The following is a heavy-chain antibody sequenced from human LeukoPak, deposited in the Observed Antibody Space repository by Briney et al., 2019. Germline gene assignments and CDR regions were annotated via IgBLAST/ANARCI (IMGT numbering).Heavy chain of an antibody. CDR1: GFTFSSYS. J-gene: IGHJ6*02. CDR2: ISSSSNYI. Sequence: GGSQRLSCAASGFTFSSYSMNWVRQAPGKGLEWVSSISSSSNYIYYADSVKGRFTISRDNAKNSLYLQMNSLRAEDTAVYYCARDYGSGSYGYGMDDWGQGTTVTVSS. V-gene: IGHV3-21*01. D-gene: IGHD3-10*01. CDR3: ARDYGSGSYGYGMDD.